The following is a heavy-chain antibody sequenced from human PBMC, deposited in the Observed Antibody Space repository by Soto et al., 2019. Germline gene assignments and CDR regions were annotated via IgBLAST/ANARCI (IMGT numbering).Heavy chain of an antibody. CDR3: ARHSGGYSYGYVEPDP. Sequence: QVQLVESGGGLVKPGGSLRLSCAASGFTFSDYYMSWIRQAPGKGLEWVSYISSSSSYTNYADYVKGRFTITRDNAKNSLELQMNSLRAEDTAVYYCARHSGGYSYGYVEPDPWGQGTLVTVSS. V-gene: IGHV3-11*06. J-gene: IGHJ5*02. CDR2: ISSSSSYT. CDR1: GFTFSDYY. D-gene: IGHD5-18*01.